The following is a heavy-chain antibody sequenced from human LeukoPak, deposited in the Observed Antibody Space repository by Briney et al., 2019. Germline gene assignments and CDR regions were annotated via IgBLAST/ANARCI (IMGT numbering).Heavy chain of an antibody. CDR1: GFTFSSYG. J-gene: IGHJ5*02. Sequence: QSGGSLRLSCAASGFTFSSYGMHWVRQAPGKGLEWVAFIRYDGSNKYYADSVKGRFTISRDNSKNTLYLQMNSLRAEDTAVYYCAKPHQMTYYDTPNWFDPWGQGTLVTVSS. V-gene: IGHV3-30*02. CDR2: IRYDGSNK. CDR3: AKPHQMTYYDTPNWFDP. D-gene: IGHD3-22*01.